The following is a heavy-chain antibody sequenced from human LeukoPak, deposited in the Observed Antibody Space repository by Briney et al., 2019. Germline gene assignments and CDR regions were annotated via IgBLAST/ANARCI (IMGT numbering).Heavy chain of an antibody. V-gene: IGHV1-2*02. J-gene: IGHJ5*02. Sequence: ASVTVSCKASGYTFTRYYVNWVRQAPGQGLEWMGWINPNSGGTNYAQKFQGRVTMTRDTSITTVYMELSRLRSDETAVFYCASFEVGAWGQGTLVTVSS. CDR1: GYTFTRYY. D-gene: IGHD3-10*01. CDR2: INPNSGGT. CDR3: ASFEVGA.